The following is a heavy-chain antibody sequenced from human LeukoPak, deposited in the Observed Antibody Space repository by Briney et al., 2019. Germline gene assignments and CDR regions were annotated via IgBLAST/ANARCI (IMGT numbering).Heavy chain of an antibody. CDR1: GGSISSGGYY. D-gene: IGHD6-19*01. J-gene: IGHJ4*02. Sequence: SETLSLTCTVSGGSISSGGYYWSWIRQHPGKGLEWIGYIYYSGSTNYNPSLKSRVTISVDTSKNQFSLKLSSVTAADTAVYYCARSIAVAGFDYWGQGTLVTVSS. V-gene: IGHV4-61*08. CDR3: ARSIAVAGFDY. CDR2: IYYSGST.